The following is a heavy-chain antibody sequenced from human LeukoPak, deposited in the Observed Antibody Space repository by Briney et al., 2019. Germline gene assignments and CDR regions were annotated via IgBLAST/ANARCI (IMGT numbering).Heavy chain of an antibody. Sequence: SETLSLTCAVYGGSFSGYYWSWIRQPPGKGLEWIGEINHSGSTNYNPSLKSRVTISVDTSKNQFSLKLSSVTAADTAVYYCAKTNYGDWHDAFDIWGEGTMVTVSS. J-gene: IGHJ3*02. CDR1: GGSFSGYY. CDR3: AKTNYGDWHDAFDI. V-gene: IGHV4-34*01. D-gene: IGHD4-17*01. CDR2: INHSGST.